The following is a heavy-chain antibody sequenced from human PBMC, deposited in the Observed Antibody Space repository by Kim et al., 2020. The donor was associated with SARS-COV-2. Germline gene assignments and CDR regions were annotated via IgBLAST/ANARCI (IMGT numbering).Heavy chain of an antibody. Sequence: GGSLRLSCAASGFTFSSYGMHWVRQAPGKGLEWVAVISYDGSNKYYADSVKGRFTISRDNSKNTLYLQMNSLRAEDTAVYYCAKDLAPFWSGYYTGIYPDYWGQGTLVTVSS. J-gene: IGHJ4*02. CDR1: GFTFSSYG. V-gene: IGHV3-30*18. CDR2: ISYDGSNK. D-gene: IGHD3-3*01. CDR3: AKDLAPFWSGYYTGIYPDY.